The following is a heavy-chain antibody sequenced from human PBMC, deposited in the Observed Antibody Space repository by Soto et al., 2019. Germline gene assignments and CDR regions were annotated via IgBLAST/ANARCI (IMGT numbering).Heavy chain of an antibody. Sequence: PSETLSLTCTVSGVSISGSVNYWGWIRQPPGKGLGWIGSVYHSGTTYYNPSLKSRVTVSADTSENHLSLTLNSVTSADTAVYFCARDRRDGYKRYFEFWGQGNQVTVSS. CDR3: ARDRRDGYKRYFEF. V-gene: IGHV4-39*02. J-gene: IGHJ4*02. CDR2: VYHSGTT. CDR1: GVSISGSVNY. D-gene: IGHD5-12*01.